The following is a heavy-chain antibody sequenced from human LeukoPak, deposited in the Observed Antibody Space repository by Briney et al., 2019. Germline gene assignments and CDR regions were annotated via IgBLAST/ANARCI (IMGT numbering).Heavy chain of an antibody. Sequence: GGSLRLSCAASGFTFSRYWMSWVRQAPGKGLEWVANIKEDGSVKYYVESVKGRFTISRDNARNSLYLQMNSLRAEDTAVYYCAASITMFDYWGQGTLVTVSS. J-gene: IGHJ4*02. CDR1: GFTFSRYW. CDR2: IKEDGSVK. V-gene: IGHV3-7*02. D-gene: IGHD3-10*01. CDR3: AASITMFDY.